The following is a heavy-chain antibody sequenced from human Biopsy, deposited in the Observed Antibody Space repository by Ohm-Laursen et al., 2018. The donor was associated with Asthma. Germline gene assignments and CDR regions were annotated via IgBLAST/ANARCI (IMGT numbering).Heavy chain of an antibody. CDR1: GRHFGSYN. D-gene: IGHD6-13*01. CDR2: ITFDGSTQ. CDR3: SRDTLGYYFDI. J-gene: IGHJ4*02. Sequence: SLRLSCAAFGRHFGSYNMHWARQAPGKGLEWVAVITFDGSTQHYGDSVKGRFTISRDNSKNMLFLQMNSLRVEDTAVYYCSRDTLGYYFDIWGQGTQVTVSS. V-gene: IGHV3-30-3*01.